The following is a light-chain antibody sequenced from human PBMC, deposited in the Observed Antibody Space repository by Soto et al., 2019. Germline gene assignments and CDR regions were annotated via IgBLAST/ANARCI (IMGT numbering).Light chain of an antibody. J-gene: IGLJ2*01. CDR3: CSYAGSYTLV. CDR2: GVT. CDR1: SSDVGAYYS. V-gene: IGLV2-14*01. Sequence: QSVLAQPASVSGSPGQSITISCTGTSSDVGAYYSVSWYQHHPGKAPKLIIYGVTNRPSGVSNRFSGSKSGNTASLTISGLQAEDEADYYCCSYAGSYTLVFGGGTKVTVL.